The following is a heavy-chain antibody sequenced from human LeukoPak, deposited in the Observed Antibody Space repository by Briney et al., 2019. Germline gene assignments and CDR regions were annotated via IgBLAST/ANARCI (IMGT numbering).Heavy chain of an antibody. J-gene: IGHJ4*02. V-gene: IGHV4-59*01. Sequence: SETLSLTCTVSGDSISSYSWSWIRQPPGKGLEWIGYAYYSGSTNYNPSLKSRVTISVDTSKNQFSLKLSSVTAADTAVYYCARAIDSSGWSIYYFDYWGQGTLVTVPS. CDR2: AYYSGST. D-gene: IGHD6-19*01. CDR3: ARAIDSSGWSIYYFDY. CDR1: GDSISSYS.